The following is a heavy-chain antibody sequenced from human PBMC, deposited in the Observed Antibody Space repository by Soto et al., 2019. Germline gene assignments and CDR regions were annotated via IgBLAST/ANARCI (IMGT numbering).Heavy chain of an antibody. J-gene: IGHJ2*01. CDR2: ISGSGGST. D-gene: IGHD2-2*01. CDR1: GFTFSGYA. Sequence: GGSLRLSCAASGFTFSGYAMSWVRQAPGKGLEWVSAISGSGGSTYYADSVKGRFTISRDNSKNTLYLQMNSLRAEDTAVYYCAKWPGGSSTSDYWYFDLWGRGTLVTVSS. V-gene: IGHV3-23*01. CDR3: AKWPGGSSTSDYWYFDL.